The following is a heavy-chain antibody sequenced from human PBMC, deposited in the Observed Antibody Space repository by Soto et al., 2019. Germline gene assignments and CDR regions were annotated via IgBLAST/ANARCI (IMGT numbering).Heavy chain of an antibody. CDR2: ISDIAYT. V-gene: IGHV4-59*08. D-gene: IGHD4-17*01. Sequence: SETLSLTCTVSGGSISSYYWSWIRLPPGKGLEWIGYISDIAYTSYNPSLKGRVSISVDTSKNQFSLTLTSVTAADTAVYYCARRYGGAFDIWGQGTMVTVSS. CDR3: ARRYGGAFDI. CDR1: GGSISSYY. J-gene: IGHJ3*02.